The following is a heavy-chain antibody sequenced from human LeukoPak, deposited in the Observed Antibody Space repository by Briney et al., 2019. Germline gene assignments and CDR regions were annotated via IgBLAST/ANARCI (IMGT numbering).Heavy chain of an antibody. V-gene: IGHV1-24*01. Sequence: VASVKVSCKVSGYTLTELSMHWVRQAPGKGLEWMGGFDPEDGETIYAQKFQGRVTMTEDTSTDTAYMELSSLRSEDTAVYYCAASSGWYGGNAFDIWGQGTMVTVSS. D-gene: IGHD6-19*01. CDR3: AASSGWYGGNAFDI. CDR2: FDPEDGET. CDR1: GYTLTELS. J-gene: IGHJ3*02.